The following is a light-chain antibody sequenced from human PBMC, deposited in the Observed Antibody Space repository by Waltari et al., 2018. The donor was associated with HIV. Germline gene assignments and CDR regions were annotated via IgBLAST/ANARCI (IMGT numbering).Light chain of an antibody. V-gene: IGLV3-19*01. CDR3: NSRDSSGHWF. Sequence: SSELAQAPAVSVALGQTVRITCPGDSVRSYCASWYTKKPGQAPVLVFYGETNRPSGCPDRFSGSRSGNTASLTIAGAQTEDEADYYCNSRDSSGHWFFGGGTKVTVL. CDR2: GET. CDR1: SVRSYC. J-gene: IGLJ3*02.